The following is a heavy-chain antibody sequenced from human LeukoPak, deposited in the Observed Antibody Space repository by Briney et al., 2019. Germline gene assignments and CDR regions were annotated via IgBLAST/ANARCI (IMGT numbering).Heavy chain of an antibody. CDR1: GGSISSSSYY. D-gene: IGHD3-9*01. CDR3: ARQVTISYFDY. J-gene: IGHJ4*02. Sequence: SETLSLTYTVSGGSISSSSYYWGWIRQPPGKGLEWIGSIYYSGSTYYNPSLKSRVTISVDTSKNQFSLKLSSVTAADTAVYYCARQVTISYFDYWGQGTLVTVSS. V-gene: IGHV4-39*01. CDR2: IYYSGST.